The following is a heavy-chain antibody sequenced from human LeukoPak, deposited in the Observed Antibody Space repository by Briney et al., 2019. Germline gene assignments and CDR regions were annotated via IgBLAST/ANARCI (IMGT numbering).Heavy chain of an antibody. D-gene: IGHD2-2*01. CDR3: ARVRWYCSSTSCRNYYFAY. CDR1: GFTFSSYW. J-gene: IGHJ4*02. CDR2: IKQDGSEK. V-gene: IGHV3-7*03. Sequence: GGSLRLSCAASGFTFSSYWMSWVRQAPGKGLEWVANIKQDGSEKYYVDSVKGRFTISRDNAKNSLYLQMNSLRAEDTAVYYCARVRWYCSSTSCRNYYFAYWGQGTLVTVSS.